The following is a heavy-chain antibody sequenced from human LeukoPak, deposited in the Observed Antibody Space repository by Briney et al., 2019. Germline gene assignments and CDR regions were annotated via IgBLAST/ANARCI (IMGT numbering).Heavy chain of an antibody. V-gene: IGHV5-51*01. J-gene: IGHJ5*02. CDR3: ARGPNYNWFDP. D-gene: IGHD2-8*01. CDR2: IYPGDSDT. Sequence: GESLKSSCKGSGYSITNYCIGWVRQMPGKGLEWMGIIYPGDSDTRYSPSFQGQVTISADKSISTAYLQWSSLKASDTAMYYCARGPNYNWFDPWGQGTLVTVSS. CDR1: GYSITNYC.